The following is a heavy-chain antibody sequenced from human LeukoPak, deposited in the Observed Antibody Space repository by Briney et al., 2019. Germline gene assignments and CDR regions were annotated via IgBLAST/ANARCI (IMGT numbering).Heavy chain of an antibody. CDR3: ARRLTQYDCFDP. CDR2: TYYRSTWYN. J-gene: IGHJ5*02. V-gene: IGHV6-1*01. CDR1: GDSVSSSSVT. Sequence: SQTLSLTCAISGDSVSSSSVTWNWIRQSPSRGLEWLGRTYYRSTWYNDYALSVRGRITVNTDTSKNQFSLHLNSVTPEDTAVYYCARRLTQYDCFDPWGQGILVTVSS. D-gene: IGHD2-2*01.